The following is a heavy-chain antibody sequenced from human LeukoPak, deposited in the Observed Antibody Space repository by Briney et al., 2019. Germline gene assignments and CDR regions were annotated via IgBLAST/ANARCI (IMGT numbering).Heavy chain of an antibody. CDR3: ARSRPGISVYGTEACDY. J-gene: IGHJ4*02. Sequence: GGSLRLSCAASGFTFSSYSMNWVRQAPGEGLEWVSSISSSSSYIYYADSVKGRFTISRDNAKNSLYLHMNSLRAEDTAVYYCARSRPGISVYGTEACDYWGQGTLVTVSS. V-gene: IGHV3-21*01. CDR2: ISSSSSYI. CDR1: GFTFSSYS. D-gene: IGHD6-19*01.